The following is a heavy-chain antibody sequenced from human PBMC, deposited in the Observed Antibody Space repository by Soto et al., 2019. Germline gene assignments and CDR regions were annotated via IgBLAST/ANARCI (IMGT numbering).Heavy chain of an antibody. J-gene: IGHJ4*02. CDR3: ARDVGKNY. CDR1: GASVSSYY. V-gene: IGHV4-4*07. CDR2: IHSSGNL. Sequence: SETLSLTCTVSGASVSSYYWSWFRQPVGKGLEWIGRIHSSGNLNYNPSLESRVTMSLDTSKNQFSLRLTSVTAADTALYLCARDVGKNYWGQGIRVTVSS. D-gene: IGHD3-10*01.